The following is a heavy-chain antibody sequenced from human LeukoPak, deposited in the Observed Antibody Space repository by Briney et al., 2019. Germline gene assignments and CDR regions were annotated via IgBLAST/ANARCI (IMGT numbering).Heavy chain of an antibody. CDR3: ARAREAAAGRGNWFDP. J-gene: IGHJ5*02. V-gene: IGHV1-8*03. Sequence: ASVKVSCKASGGTFNNFDINWVRQANGQGLEWMGWMNPNSGNTGYAQKFQGRVTITADKSTSTAYMELSSLRSEDTAVYYCARAREAAAGRGNWFDPWGQGTLVTVSS. D-gene: IGHD6-13*01. CDR1: GGTFNNFD. CDR2: MNPNSGNT.